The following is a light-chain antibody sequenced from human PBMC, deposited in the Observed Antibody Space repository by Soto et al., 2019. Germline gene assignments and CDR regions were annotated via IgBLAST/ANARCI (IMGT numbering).Light chain of an antibody. Sequence: DIQMTQSPSSLSASIGDRVIITCRASQSINYYLNWYQQQPGKAPKLLVSTAASLRSGVPSRFSGSASGTDFALTISSLQPEDFATYYCQQSFTTPYTFCQGTKLEI. CDR1: QSINYY. CDR2: TAA. CDR3: QQSFTTPYT. J-gene: IGKJ2*01. V-gene: IGKV1-39*01.